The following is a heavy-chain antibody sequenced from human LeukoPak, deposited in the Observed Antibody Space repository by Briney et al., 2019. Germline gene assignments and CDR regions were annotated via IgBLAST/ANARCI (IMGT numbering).Heavy chain of an antibody. V-gene: IGHV4-34*01. D-gene: IGHD5-12*01. Sequence: PSETLSLTCAVYGGSFSGYYWSWIRQPPGKGLEWIGEINHSGSTNYNPSLKGRVTISVDTSKNQFSLKLSSVTAADTAVYYCARRPFATIDYWGQGTLVTVSS. J-gene: IGHJ4*02. CDR2: INHSGST. CDR1: GGSFSGYY. CDR3: ARRPFATIDY.